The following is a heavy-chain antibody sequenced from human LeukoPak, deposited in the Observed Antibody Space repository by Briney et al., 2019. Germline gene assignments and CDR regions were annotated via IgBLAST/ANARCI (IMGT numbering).Heavy chain of an antibody. V-gene: IGHV4-31*03. J-gene: IGHJ4*02. D-gene: IGHD3-22*01. Sequence: SETLSLTCTVSGASFSSGVQYWNWIHQSPGKGLEWIGSIHPSGRLYNNPSLESRVTISIDMSKNQFSLNLNSVTAADTAVYLCSRGLDSRKLGYWGQGPLVTVSS. CDR1: GASFSSGVQY. CDR3: SRGLDSRKLGY. CDR2: IHPSGRL.